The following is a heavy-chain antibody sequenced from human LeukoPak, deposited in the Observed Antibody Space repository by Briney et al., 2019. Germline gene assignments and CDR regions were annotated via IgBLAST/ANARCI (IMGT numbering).Heavy chain of an antibody. J-gene: IGHJ4*02. CDR2: ISGSGGST. Sequence: GGSLRLSCAASGFTFSSYAMSWVRQAPGKGLEWVSAISGSGGSTYYADSVKGRFTISRDNSKNTLYLQTNSLRAEDTAVYYCANVLGYFDWSIDYWGQGTLVTVSS. CDR1: GFTFSSYA. D-gene: IGHD3-9*01. V-gene: IGHV3-23*01. CDR3: ANVLGYFDWSIDY.